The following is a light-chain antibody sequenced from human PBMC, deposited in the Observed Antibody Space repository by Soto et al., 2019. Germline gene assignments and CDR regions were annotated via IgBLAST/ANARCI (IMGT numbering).Light chain of an antibody. V-gene: IGKV3-15*01. CDR2: GAS. J-gene: IGKJ1*01. Sequence: ESVLTKSPATLSVSPEERVTLSCRASQSVSSYLAWYQQKPGQPPRLLIYGASTRATGIPARFSGSGSGTEFTLTISSLQSEDFAVYYCQQYNNWPRTCGQGTKV. CDR1: QSVSSY. CDR3: QQYNNWPRT.